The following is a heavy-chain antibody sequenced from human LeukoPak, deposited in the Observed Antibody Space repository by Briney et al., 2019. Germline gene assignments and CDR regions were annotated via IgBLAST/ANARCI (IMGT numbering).Heavy chain of an antibody. CDR2: IYVTGT. CDR3: ARHIGGGIEDMDV. Sequence: PSETLSLTCAVSGGSIGTYYWSWIRQSPGKGLEWIGYIYVTGTRYNPYLQSRVTISVDRSRNQFFLKMSSVPAADTAVYYCARHIGGGIEDMDVWGKGTKVIVSS. J-gene: IGHJ6*03. CDR1: GGSIGTYY. V-gene: IGHV4-59*08. D-gene: IGHD3-16*02.